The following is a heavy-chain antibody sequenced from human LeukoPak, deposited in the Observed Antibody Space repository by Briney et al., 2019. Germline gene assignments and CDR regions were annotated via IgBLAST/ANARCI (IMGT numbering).Heavy chain of an antibody. Sequence: GGSLRLSCAASGFTFSSYGMHWVRQAPGKGLEWVAFIRYDGSNKYYADSVKGRFTISRDNSKNALYLQMNSLRAEDTAVYYCAKDREMATIIDYWGQGTLVTVSS. V-gene: IGHV3-30*02. D-gene: IGHD5-24*01. J-gene: IGHJ4*02. CDR1: GFTFSSYG. CDR3: AKDREMATIIDY. CDR2: IRYDGSNK.